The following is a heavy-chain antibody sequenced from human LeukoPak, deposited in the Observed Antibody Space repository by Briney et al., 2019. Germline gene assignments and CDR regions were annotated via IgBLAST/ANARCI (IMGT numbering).Heavy chain of an antibody. CDR1: GGSISTYY. CDR2: IYYSGST. CDR3: ARQYSYYYMDV. J-gene: IGHJ6*03. V-gene: IGHV4-59*01. Sequence: SETLSLTCTVSGGSISTYYWSWIRQPPGKGLEWIGYIYYSGSTNYNPSLKSRVTISVDTSKNQFSLKLSSVTAADTAVYYCARQYSYYYMDVWGRGTTVTISS.